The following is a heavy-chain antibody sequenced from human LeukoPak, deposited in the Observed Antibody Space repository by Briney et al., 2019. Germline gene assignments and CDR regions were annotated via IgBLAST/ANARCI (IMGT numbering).Heavy chain of an antibody. J-gene: IGHJ5*01. D-gene: IGHD3-22*01. CDR3: AKVRGYYDSSGYFDS. CDR1: GFTFTNYA. Sequence: GGSLRLSRAASGFTFTNYAMSWVRQAPGKGLEWVSSISGSGGSTFYAASVKGRFTISRDNSKNTLYLQMNSLRAEDTAVYYCAKVRGYYDSSGYFDSWGQGTLVTVSS. V-gene: IGHV3-23*01. CDR2: ISGSGGST.